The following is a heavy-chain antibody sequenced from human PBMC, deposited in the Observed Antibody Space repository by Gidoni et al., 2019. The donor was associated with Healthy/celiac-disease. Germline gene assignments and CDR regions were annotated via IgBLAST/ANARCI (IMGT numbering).Heavy chain of an antibody. Sequence: VSQRKSGAGVERPAQTRSLTSNVSSGSNSSGGYYWSWIRQHPGKGLEWIGYLYYSGSTYYNPSLKSRVTISLDSSKNQCSLMLSSVSAADTAAYYCARSVVGDRSGYYGYWGQGTLVTVSS. CDR1: SGSNSSGGYY. CDR3: ARSVVGDRSGYYGY. J-gene: IGHJ4*02. CDR2: LYYSGST. V-gene: IGHV4-31*03. D-gene: IGHD3-22*01.